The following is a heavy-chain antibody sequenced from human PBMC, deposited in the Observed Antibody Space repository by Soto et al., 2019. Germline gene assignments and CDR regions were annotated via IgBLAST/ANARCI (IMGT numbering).Heavy chain of an antibody. CDR2: IYHSGST. CDR1: GDSISSSNW. J-gene: IGHJ6*02. Sequence: QVQLQESGPGLVKPSGTLSLTCAVSGDSISSSNWWTWVRQPPGKGLEWIGEIYHSGSTKNNPSLKNRVTISADKSKNQFSLKLTSVTAADTAVYYCARALGSSPYHFYGMDVWGQGTPVTVSS. CDR3: ARALGSSPYHFYGMDV. V-gene: IGHV4-4*02. D-gene: IGHD6-6*01.